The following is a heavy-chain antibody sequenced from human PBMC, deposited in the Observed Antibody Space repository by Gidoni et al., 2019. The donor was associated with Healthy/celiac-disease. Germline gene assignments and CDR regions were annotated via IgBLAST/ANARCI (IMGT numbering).Heavy chain of an antibody. J-gene: IGHJ6*02. V-gene: IGHV3-21*01. D-gene: IGHD2-15*01. CDR1: GFTFSSYS. Sequence: EVQLVESGGGLVKPGGSLSLSCAASGFTFSSYSRNWVRQAPGKGLEWVSSISSSSSYIYYADSVKGRFTISRDNAKNSLYLQMNSLRAEDTAVYYCARASLEGSGGRVYYGMDVWGQGTTVTVSS. CDR2: ISSSSSYI. CDR3: ARASLEGSGGRVYYGMDV.